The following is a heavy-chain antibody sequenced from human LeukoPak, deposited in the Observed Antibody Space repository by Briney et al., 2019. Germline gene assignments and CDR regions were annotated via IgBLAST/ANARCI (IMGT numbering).Heavy chain of an antibody. CDR1: GFTFSSYA. Sequence: PGGSLRLSCAASGFTFSSYAMSWVRQAPGKGLEWVSAISGSGGSTYYADSVKGRFTISRDNSKNTLYLQMNSLRAEDTAVYYCANVGIAAAAPYAIDYWGQGTLVTVSS. CDR2: ISGSGGST. CDR3: ANVGIAAAAPYAIDY. D-gene: IGHD6-13*01. V-gene: IGHV3-23*01. J-gene: IGHJ4*02.